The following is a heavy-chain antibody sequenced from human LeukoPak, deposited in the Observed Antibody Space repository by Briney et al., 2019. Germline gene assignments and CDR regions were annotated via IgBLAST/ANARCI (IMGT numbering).Heavy chain of an antibody. CDR2: IYSTGRV. V-gene: IGHV4-61*02. J-gene: IGHJ4*02. Sequence: SETLSLTCTVSGVSITSGTYYWTWIRQPAGKGLEWIGRIYSTGRVNYNPSLKSRVTMLLDTSKNHISLKLTSVTAADTAIYFCARASETAMVTLWGQGTLVTVSS. D-gene: IGHD5-18*01. CDR3: ARASETAMVTL. CDR1: GVSITSGTYY.